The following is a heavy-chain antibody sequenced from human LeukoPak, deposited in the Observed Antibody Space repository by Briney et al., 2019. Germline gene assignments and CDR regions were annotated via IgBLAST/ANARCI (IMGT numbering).Heavy chain of an antibody. Sequence: GASLRLSCAASGFTFSSYAMSWVRQAPGKGLEWVSAISGSGGSTYYADSVKGRLTISRDNSKNTLYLQMNSLRAEDTAVYYCAKPASNNDAFDYWGQGTLVTVSS. V-gene: IGHV3-23*01. D-gene: IGHD1-1*01. CDR3: AKPASNNDAFDY. CDR2: ISGSGGST. CDR1: GFTFSSYA. J-gene: IGHJ4*02.